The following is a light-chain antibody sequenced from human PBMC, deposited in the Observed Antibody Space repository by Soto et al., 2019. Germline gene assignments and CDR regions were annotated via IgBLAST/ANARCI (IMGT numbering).Light chain of an antibody. CDR1: TSDVGGDKF. CDR2: EVS. V-gene: IGLV2-14*01. CDR3: CSHTGSISV. J-gene: IGLJ1*01. Sequence: LTPPASASGSPGQYLTFPCTGTTSDVGGDKFVSWYQQHPGTAPQLLLCEVSNRPSGVSTRFSGCRSGNTASPTISRLQAEDDADYFCCSHTGSISVF.